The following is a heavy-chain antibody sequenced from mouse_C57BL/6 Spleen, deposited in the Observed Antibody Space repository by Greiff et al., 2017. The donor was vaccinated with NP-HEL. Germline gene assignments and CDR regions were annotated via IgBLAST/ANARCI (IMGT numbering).Heavy chain of an antibody. CDR1: GYTFTDYE. CDR3: TIYSNGAY. J-gene: IGHJ3*01. V-gene: IGHV1-15*01. Sequence: QVQLQQSGAELVRPGASVTLSCTASGYTFTDYEMHWVKQTPVHGLEWIGAIDPETGGTAYNQKFKGKAILTADKSSSTAYMELRSLTSEDSAVYYCTIYSNGAYWGQGTLVTVSA. CDR2: IDPETGGT. D-gene: IGHD2-5*01.